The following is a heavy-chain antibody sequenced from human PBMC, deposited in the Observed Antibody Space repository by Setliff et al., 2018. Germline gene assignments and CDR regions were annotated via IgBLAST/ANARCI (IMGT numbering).Heavy chain of an antibody. CDR2: IGRDGIGI. CDR1: GFTFSTYW. Sequence: GGSLRLSCAGSGFTFSTYWMQWVRQAPGRGLVWVSRIGRDGIGITYADPVKGRFTISRDDAKNTVYLQMNSLRDEDTAVYYCTRGEVWGTPTAGDFWGQGTLVTVSS. D-gene: IGHD3-16*01. J-gene: IGHJ4*02. CDR3: TRGEVWGTPTAGDF. V-gene: IGHV3-74*01.